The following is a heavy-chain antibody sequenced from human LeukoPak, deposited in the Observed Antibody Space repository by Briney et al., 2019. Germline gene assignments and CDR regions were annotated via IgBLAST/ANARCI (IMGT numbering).Heavy chain of an antibody. V-gene: IGHV4-61*02. Sequence: SETLSLTCTVSGGSISSGSYYWSWIRQPAGKGLEWIGRIYTSGSTNYNPSLKGRVTISVDTSKNQFSLKLSSVTAADTAVYYCARGSNRRSLGYWGQGTLVTVSS. D-gene: IGHD6-6*01. J-gene: IGHJ4*02. CDR2: IYTSGST. CDR1: GGSISSGSYY. CDR3: ARGSNRRSLGY.